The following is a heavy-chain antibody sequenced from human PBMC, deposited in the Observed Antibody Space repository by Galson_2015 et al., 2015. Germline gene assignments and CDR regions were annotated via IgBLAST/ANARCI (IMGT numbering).Heavy chain of an antibody. CDR3: ARVSRSDAFDI. J-gene: IGHJ3*02. CDR2: IYHSGST. Sequence: ETLSLPCAVAGSSISSGYYWGWIRQPPGEGLEWVGSIYHSGSTSYYPSLKSRVTISVDTSKNHFSLKLNSVTAADTAVYYCARVSRSDAFDIWGQGTMVTVSS. CDR1: GSSISSGYY. V-gene: IGHV4-38-2*01.